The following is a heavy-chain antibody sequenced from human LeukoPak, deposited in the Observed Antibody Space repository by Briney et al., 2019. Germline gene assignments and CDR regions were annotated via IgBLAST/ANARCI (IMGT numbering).Heavy chain of an antibody. D-gene: IGHD3-10*01. CDR1: GGSISNYY. CDR3: ARSSYYYGADAFDI. CDR2: IYYSGST. J-gene: IGHJ3*02. V-gene: IGHV4-59*01. Sequence: PSETLSLTCTVSGGSISNYYWIWIRQPPGKGLEWVGYIYYSGSTNYNPSLKSRVTISLDTSKNQFSLNLSSVTAADTAVYYCARSSYYYGADAFDIWGQGTMVNIFS.